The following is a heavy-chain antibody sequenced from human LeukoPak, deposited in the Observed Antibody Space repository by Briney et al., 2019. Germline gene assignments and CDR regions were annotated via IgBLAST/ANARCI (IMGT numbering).Heavy chain of an antibody. Sequence: GGSLRLSCAASGFTFSSYAMHWVRQAPGKGLEYVSAISSNGGSTYYANSVKGRFTISRDNSKNTLYLQMGSLRAEDMAVYYCAGYCSGGSCYSDTYYYYMDVWGKGTTVTVSS. CDR3: AGYCSGGSCYSDTYYYYMDV. CDR2: ISSNGGST. CDR1: GFTFSSYA. D-gene: IGHD2-15*01. J-gene: IGHJ6*03. V-gene: IGHV3-64*01.